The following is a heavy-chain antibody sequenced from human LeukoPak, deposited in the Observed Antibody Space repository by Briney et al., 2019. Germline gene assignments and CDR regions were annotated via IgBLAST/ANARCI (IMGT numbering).Heavy chain of an antibody. D-gene: IGHD6-6*01. V-gene: IGHV5-51*01. CDR1: AYSFTSYW. Sequence: GESLKISCKGSAYSFTSYWIVWVRQMPGKGLEWMGIIYPGDSDTRYSPSFQGQVTISADKTISTSYLQWSSRKASDTAMYYCVRGRGIVARPIFYWGQGTLVTVSS. CDR2: IYPGDSDT. CDR3: VRGRGIVARPIFY. J-gene: IGHJ4*02.